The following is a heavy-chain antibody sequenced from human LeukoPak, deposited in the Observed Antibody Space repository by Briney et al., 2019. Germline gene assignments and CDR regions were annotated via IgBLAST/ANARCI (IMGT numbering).Heavy chain of an antibody. CDR3: AKAQPQWLLHYFDY. CDR1: GFTFSSHG. CDR2: ISGSGGST. J-gene: IGHJ4*02. Sequence: PGGSLRLSCAASGFTFSSHGMNWVRQAPGKGLEWVSAISGSGGSTYYADSVKGRFIISRDNSKNTLYLQMSSLGAEDTAVYYCAKAQPQWLLHYFDYWGQGTLVTVSS. D-gene: IGHD6-19*01. V-gene: IGHV3-23*01.